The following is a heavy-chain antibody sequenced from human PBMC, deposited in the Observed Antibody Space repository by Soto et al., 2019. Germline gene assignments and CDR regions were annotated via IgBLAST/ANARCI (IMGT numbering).Heavy chain of an antibody. CDR2: ISGSGSTI. J-gene: IGHJ4*02. CDR1: GFTFSSYA. CDR3: AKVFYYYDSSGYYYFDY. Sequence: HPGGSLRLSCAASGFTFSSYAVSWVRQAPGKGPEWISSISGSGSTIYYADSVKGRFTISRDNSKNTLYLQMSSLRAEDTAVYYCAKVFYYYDSSGYYYFDYWGQGTLVT. V-gene: IGHV3-23*01. D-gene: IGHD3-22*01.